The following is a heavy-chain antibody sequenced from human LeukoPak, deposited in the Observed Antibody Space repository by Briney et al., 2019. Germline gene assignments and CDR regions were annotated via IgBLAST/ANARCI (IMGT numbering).Heavy chain of an antibody. Sequence: GGSLRLSCAASGVSFSNAWMTWVRQAPGKGLEWVGRINTKSDGATIDYAAPVKGRFTMSRDDSKDTVYLQMNSLKLEDTAVYYCTTLLNHDSGTYYGYWGQGTLVIVSS. CDR3: TTLLNHDSGTYYGY. V-gene: IGHV3-15*01. D-gene: IGHD3-10*01. J-gene: IGHJ4*02. CDR2: INTKSDGATI. CDR1: GVSFSNAW.